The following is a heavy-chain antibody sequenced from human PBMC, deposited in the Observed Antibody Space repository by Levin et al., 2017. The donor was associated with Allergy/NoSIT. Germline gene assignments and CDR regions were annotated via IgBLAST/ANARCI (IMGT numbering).Heavy chain of an antibody. Sequence: GGSLRLSCKASGYTFTAHYIHWVRQAPGQRLEWMGWISPYNGVTKFGQQFQGRVTMTWDTSVTTTYMELSSLRSDDTAVYYCARDLEDNYDSSRYYPDAFDIWGQGTMVTVSS. CDR1: GYTFTAHY. J-gene: IGHJ3*02. CDR3: ARDLEDNYDSSRYYPDAFDI. V-gene: IGHV1-2*02. CDR2: ISPYNGVT. D-gene: IGHD3-22*01.